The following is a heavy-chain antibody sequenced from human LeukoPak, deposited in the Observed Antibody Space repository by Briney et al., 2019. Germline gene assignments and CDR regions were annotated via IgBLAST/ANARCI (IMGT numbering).Heavy chain of an antibody. CDR2: IYPRGGST. V-gene: IGHV1-46*01. CDR1: GYTFTNNY. J-gene: IGHJ4*02. Sequence: ASVKVSCKASGYTFTNNYLHWVRQAPGQGLEWMGMIYPRGGSTSYAQNFQGRVTVTRDTSTTTVHMELRGLRSEDTAVYYCARDQEGFDYWGQGTVVTVSS. CDR3: ARDQEGFDY.